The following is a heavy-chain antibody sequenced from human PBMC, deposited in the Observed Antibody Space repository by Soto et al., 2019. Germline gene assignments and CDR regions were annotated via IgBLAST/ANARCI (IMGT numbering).Heavy chain of an antibody. Sequence: GGSLRLSCAASGFTFSSYAMSWVRQAPGKGLEWVSAISGSGGSTYYADSVKGRFTISRDNSKNTLYLQMNSLRAEDTAVYYCAKDGLAVTTGKRFFDYWGQGTLVTVSS. V-gene: IGHV3-23*01. J-gene: IGHJ4*02. CDR1: GFTFSSYA. CDR2: ISGSGGST. CDR3: AKDGLAVTTGKRFFDY. D-gene: IGHD4-4*01.